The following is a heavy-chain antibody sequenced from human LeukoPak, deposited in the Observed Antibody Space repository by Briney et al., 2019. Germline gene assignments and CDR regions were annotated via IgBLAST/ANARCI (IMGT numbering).Heavy chain of an antibody. CDR1: GFTLSSYA. J-gene: IGHJ4*02. CDR2: KSGSCSST. CDR3: AKIKDIVVVPAPYAY. V-gene: IGHV3-23*01. Sequence: GGSLRLSCAASGFTLSSYAMSWVRQAPGKGLEWVSAKSGSCSSTYYADSEKAWFNIRRDNSENTLYLQMNRLRGEDTAVYYCAKIKDIVVVPAPYAYWGEGTLVTVSS. D-gene: IGHD2-2*01.